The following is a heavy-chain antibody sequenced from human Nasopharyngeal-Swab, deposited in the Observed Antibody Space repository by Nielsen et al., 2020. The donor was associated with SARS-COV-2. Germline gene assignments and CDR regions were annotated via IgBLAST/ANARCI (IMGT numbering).Heavy chain of an antibody. CDR3: AKQWLLGGHIDY. Sequence: GGSLRLSCAASGFTFSSYGMHWVRQAPGKGLEWVAVISYDGSNKYYADSVQGRFTISRDTSKHTLYLQMNSLRAEDTAVYYCAKQWLLGGHIDYWGQGTLVTVSS. J-gene: IGHJ4*02. CDR2: ISYDGSNK. CDR1: GFTFSSYG. D-gene: IGHD3-22*01. V-gene: IGHV3-30*18.